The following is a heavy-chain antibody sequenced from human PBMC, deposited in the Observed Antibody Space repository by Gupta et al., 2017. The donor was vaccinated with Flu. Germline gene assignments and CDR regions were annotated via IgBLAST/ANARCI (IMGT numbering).Heavy chain of an antibody. CDR3: ARNYCSSTSCYKDGDWFDP. CDR2: IYYIGST. D-gene: IGHD2-2*02. J-gene: IGHJ5*02. V-gene: IGHV4-39*01. CDR1: CGSISSSSYY. Sequence: QLQLQESGPGLVKPSETLSLTCTVSCGSISSSSYYWGWIRQPPGKGLEWIGSIYYIGSTYYTPSLQSRVTISVDTSKNQFSLKLSSVTAAATAVYYCARNYCSSTSCYKDGDWFDPWGQGTLVTVSS.